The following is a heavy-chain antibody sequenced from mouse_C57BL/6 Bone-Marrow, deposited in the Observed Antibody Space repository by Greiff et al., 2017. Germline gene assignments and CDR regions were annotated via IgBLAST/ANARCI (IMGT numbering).Heavy chain of an antibody. V-gene: IGHV5-17*01. CDR1: GFTFSDYG. Sequence: EVKLVESGGGLVKPGGSLKLSCAASGFTFSDYGMHWVRQAPEQGLEWVAYISSGSSTIYYADTVKGRFTISRDNAKNTLFLQMTSLRSEDTAMYYCARGGWLLLDYWGQGTTLTVSS. CDR2: ISSGSSTI. D-gene: IGHD2-3*01. J-gene: IGHJ2*01. CDR3: ARGGWLLLDY.